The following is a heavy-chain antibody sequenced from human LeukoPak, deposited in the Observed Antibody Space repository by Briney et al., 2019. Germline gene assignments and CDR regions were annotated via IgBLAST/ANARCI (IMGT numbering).Heavy chain of an antibody. CDR3: ARDDSRYGMDV. CDR1: GFTFSSYE. D-gene: IGHD3-22*01. CDR2: ISSSGSTI. Sequence: GGSLRLSCVASGFTFSSYEMNWVRQAPGKGLEWVSYISSSGSTIYYADSVKGRFTISRDNAKNSLYLQMNSLRAEDTAVYYCARDDSRYGMDVWGQGTTVTVSS. J-gene: IGHJ6*02. V-gene: IGHV3-48*03.